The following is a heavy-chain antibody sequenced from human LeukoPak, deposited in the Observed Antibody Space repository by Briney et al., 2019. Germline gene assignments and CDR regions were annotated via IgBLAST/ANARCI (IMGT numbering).Heavy chain of an antibody. Sequence: SETLSLTCTVSGGSISSYHWSWIRQPAGKGLEWIGHININEGPKYNPSLRSRVTMSADTSRNQYSLKLSSVTAADTAVYYCARARMGIQLWSRGPNWFDPWGQGTLVTVSS. CDR3: ARARMGIQLWSRGPNWFDP. CDR1: GGSISSYH. V-gene: IGHV4-4*07. CDR2: ININEGP. J-gene: IGHJ5*02. D-gene: IGHD5-18*01.